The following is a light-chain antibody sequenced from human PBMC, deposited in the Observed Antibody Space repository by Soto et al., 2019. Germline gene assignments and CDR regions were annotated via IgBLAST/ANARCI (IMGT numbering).Light chain of an antibody. CDR3: TSFTSSSTWV. CDR2: DVD. V-gene: IGLV2-14*01. CDR1: SSDVGGYNY. J-gene: IGLJ3*02. Sequence: QSALTQPASVSGSPGQSITISCTGTSSDVGGYNYVSWYRQDPGKAPKLMIYDVDKRPSGLSNRFSGSKSGNTASLTISGLQAEDGADYYCTSFTSSSTWVFGGGTKVTVL.